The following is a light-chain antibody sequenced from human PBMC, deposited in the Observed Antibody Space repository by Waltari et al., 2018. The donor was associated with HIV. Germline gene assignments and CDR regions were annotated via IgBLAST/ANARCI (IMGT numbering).Light chain of an antibody. V-gene: IGKV1-39*01. CDR2: AAS. CDR1: QNVDRY. CDR3: QQSYNTPPFT. Sequence: DIQMTQSPSSLSASVGDRVTITCRASQNVDRYVHWYQQKPGKAPKLLIYAASSLQSGVPSRFSGSGSGTEFTLTITSLQPEDLATYYCQQSYNTPPFTFGPGTKVDIK. J-gene: IGKJ3*01.